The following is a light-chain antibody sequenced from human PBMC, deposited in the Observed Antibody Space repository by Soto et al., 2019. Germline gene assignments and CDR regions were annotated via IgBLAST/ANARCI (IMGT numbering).Light chain of an antibody. CDR3: QEYHNWPPQYT. CDR1: QSVASN. J-gene: IGKJ2*01. CDR2: GAS. V-gene: IGKV3-15*01. Sequence: EIVMTQSPASLSVSPGDGATLSCRASQSVASNVAWYQQKPGQSPRLLIHGASTRAVGVPARFSGSGSGTNFPLTHNSPQSEDFAVYYCQEYHNWPPQYTLCQGKKLQVK.